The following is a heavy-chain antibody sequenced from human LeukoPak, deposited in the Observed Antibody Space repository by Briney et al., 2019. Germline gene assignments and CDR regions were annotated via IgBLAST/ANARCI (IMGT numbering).Heavy chain of an antibody. V-gene: IGHV3-33*01. D-gene: IGHD3-10*02. CDR3: ARDRRGTYVRYYFDY. CDR2: IWYDRSNK. J-gene: IGHJ4*02. CDR1: GFTFSSYG. Sequence: GRSLRLSCAASGFTFSSYGMHWVRQAPGKGLEWVAVIWYDRSNKYYADSVKGRFTISRDNSKNTLYLQMNSLRAEDTAVYYCARDRRGTYVRYYFDYWGQGTLVTVSS.